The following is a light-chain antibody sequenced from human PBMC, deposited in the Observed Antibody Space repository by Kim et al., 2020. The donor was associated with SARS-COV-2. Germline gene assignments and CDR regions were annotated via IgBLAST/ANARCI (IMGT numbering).Light chain of an antibody. Sequence: SYELTHPPSVSVSPGQTASITCSGDKLGDKYVCWYQQKPGQSPVLVIYQDNKRPSGIPERFSGSNSGNTATLTIRGTQPMDEADYYCQAWDSNYVFGTGT. CDR3: QAWDSNYV. V-gene: IGLV3-1*01. J-gene: IGLJ1*01. CDR1: KLGDKY. CDR2: QDN.